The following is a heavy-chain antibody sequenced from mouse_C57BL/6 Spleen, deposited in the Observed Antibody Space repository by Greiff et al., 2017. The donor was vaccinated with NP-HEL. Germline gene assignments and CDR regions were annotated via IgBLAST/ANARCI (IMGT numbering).Heavy chain of an antibody. CDR2: ISDGGSYT. D-gene: IGHD1-2*01. J-gene: IGHJ4*01. CDR1: GFTFSSYA. CDR3: ARGYWRYAMDY. V-gene: IGHV5-4*03. Sequence: EVKLVESGGGLVKPGGSLKLSCAASGFTFSSYAMSWVRQTPEKRLEWVATISDGGSYTYYPDNVKGRFTISRDNAKNNLYLQMSHLKSEDTAMHYCARGYWRYAMDYWGQGTSVTVSS.